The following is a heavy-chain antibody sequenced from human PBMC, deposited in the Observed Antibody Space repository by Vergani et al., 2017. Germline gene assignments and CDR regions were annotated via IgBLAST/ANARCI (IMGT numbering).Heavy chain of an antibody. J-gene: IGHJ6*02. CDR1: GFTVSSNY. CDR2: IYSGGST. V-gene: IGHV3-66*02. D-gene: IGHD2-2*01. CDR3: ARAYCSSTSCHPYYYGMDV. Sequence: EVQLVESGGGLVQPGGSLRLSCAASGFTVSSNYMSWVRQAPGKGLEWVSVIYSGGSTYYADSVKGRFTISRENSKNTLYLQMNSLRAEDTAVYYCARAYCSSTSCHPYYYGMDVWGQGTTVTVSS.